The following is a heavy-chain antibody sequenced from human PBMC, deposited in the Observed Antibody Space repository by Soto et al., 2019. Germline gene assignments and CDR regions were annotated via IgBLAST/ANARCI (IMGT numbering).Heavy chain of an antibody. Sequence: QVHLVQSGAEVKKPGASVKVSCKASGYTFTSYGFSWVRQAPGQGLEWMGWISGYNGNTNYEQKFQGRVTMTTDTSTRTAYMELRSLRSDDTAVYYCAIWPAAMRFDYYNYYLDVWGKGTTVIVSS. D-gene: IGHD2-2*01. CDR3: AIWPAAMRFDYYNYYLDV. V-gene: IGHV1-18*01. CDR1: GYTFTSYG. CDR2: ISGYNGNT. J-gene: IGHJ6*03.